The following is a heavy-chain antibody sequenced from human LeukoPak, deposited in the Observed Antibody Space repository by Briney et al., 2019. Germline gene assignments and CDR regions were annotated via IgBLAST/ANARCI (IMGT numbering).Heavy chain of an antibody. D-gene: IGHD6-19*01. CDR1: GFTFSSYW. V-gene: IGHV3-7*03. CDR3: AKESSGWYYFDY. Sequence: GGSLRLSCAASGFTFSSYWMSWVRQTPGKGLEWMANIKPDGSEKYYVDSVKGRFTISRDNAKNSLYLQMNSLRAEDTALYYCAKESSGWYYFDYWGQGTLVTVSS. J-gene: IGHJ4*02. CDR2: IKPDGSEK.